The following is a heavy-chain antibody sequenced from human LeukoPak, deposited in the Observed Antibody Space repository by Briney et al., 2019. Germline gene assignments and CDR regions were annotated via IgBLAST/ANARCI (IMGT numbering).Heavy chain of an antibody. D-gene: IGHD3-22*01. Sequence: GGSLRLSCAASGFTFSSYSMNWVRQAPGKGLEWVSYISSSSSTIYYADSVKGRFTISRDNAKNSLYLQMNSLRAEDTAVYYCARALYYYDSSGYSAFDYWGQGTLVTVSS. V-gene: IGHV3-48*01. CDR3: ARALYYYDSSGYSAFDY. CDR1: GFTFSSYS. J-gene: IGHJ4*02. CDR2: ISSSSSTI.